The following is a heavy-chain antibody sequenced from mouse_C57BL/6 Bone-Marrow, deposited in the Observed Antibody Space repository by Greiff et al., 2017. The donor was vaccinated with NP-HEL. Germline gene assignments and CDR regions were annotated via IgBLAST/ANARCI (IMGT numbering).Heavy chain of an antibody. CDR3: ARPPSYYYGIAY. CDR1: GFTFSDYY. CDR2: ISNGGGST. Sequence: VQLKESGGGLVQPGGSLKLSCAASGFTFSDYYMYWVRQTPEKRLEWVAYISNGGGSTYYPDTVKGRFTISRDNAKNTLYLQMSRLKSEDTAMYYCARPPSYYYGIAYWGQGTLVTVSA. J-gene: IGHJ3*01. V-gene: IGHV5-12*01. D-gene: IGHD1-1*01.